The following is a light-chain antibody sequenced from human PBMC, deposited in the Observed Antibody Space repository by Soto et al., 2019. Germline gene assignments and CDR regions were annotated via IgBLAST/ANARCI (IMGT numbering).Light chain of an antibody. Sequence: EIVMTQSPATLSVSPGERATLSCSASLRVITNLAWYQQKPGQAPRLVISGASNRATGIPARFSGSGSGTEFTLTISNLQSEDFAVYYCQHYNHWPMYTFGQGTKLEIK. CDR1: LRVITN. V-gene: IGKV3-15*01. J-gene: IGKJ2*01. CDR3: QHYNHWPMYT. CDR2: GAS.